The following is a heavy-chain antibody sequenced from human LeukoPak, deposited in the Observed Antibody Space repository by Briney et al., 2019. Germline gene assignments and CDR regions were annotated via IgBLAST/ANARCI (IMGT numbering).Heavy chain of an antibody. CDR1: EFTFSSYW. CDR2: IKGDERST. CDR3: VRGQLWSYYHDY. Sequence: PGGSLRLSCAASEFTFSSYWLHWVRQAPGKGLVWVSRIKGDERSTNYADSVKGRFTISRDNAKNTVYLEMNSLRAEDTAVYYCVRGQLWSYYHDYWGQGTLVTVSS. D-gene: IGHD5-18*01. V-gene: IGHV3-74*01. J-gene: IGHJ4*02.